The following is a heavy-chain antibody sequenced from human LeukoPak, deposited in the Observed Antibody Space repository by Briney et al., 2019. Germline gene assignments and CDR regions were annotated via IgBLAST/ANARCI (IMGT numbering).Heavy chain of an antibody. Sequence: GGSLRLSCAVSGFTFTYYSMNWVRQAPGKGLEWVSSISSSSSYIYYADSVKGRFTISRDNSKNTLYLQMNSLRAEDTAVYYCAKGPYGDYYFDYWGQGTLVTVSS. V-gene: IGHV3-21*01. CDR1: GFTFTYYS. D-gene: IGHD4-17*01. CDR2: ISSSSSYI. CDR3: AKGPYGDYYFDY. J-gene: IGHJ4*02.